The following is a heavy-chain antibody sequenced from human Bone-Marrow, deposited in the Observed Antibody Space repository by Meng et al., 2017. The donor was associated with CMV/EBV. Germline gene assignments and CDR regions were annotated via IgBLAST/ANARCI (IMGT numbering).Heavy chain of an antibody. CDR2: ISSSSSYI. D-gene: IGHD3-10*01. CDR3: ARDMVRGVGLLGY. CDR1: GFTFSSYS. J-gene: IGHJ4*02. Sequence: GESLKIFCAASGFTFSSYSMNWVRQAPGKGLEWVSSISSSSSYIYYADSVKGRFTISRDNAKNSLYLQMNSLRAEDTAVYYCARDMVRGVGLLGYWGQGTLVTVSS. V-gene: IGHV3-21*01.